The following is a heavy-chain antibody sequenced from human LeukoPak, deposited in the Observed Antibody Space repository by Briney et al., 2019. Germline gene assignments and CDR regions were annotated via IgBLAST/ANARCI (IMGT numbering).Heavy chain of an antibody. J-gene: IGHJ6*03. CDR1: GYTFTNYG. CDR3: ARDTQGGYYYMDV. D-gene: IGHD3-16*01. CDR2: INPSGGST. V-gene: IGHV1-46*01. Sequence: GASVKVSCKASGYTFTNYGISWVRQAPGQGLEWMGIINPSGGSTTYAQKFQGRVTMTRDTSTTTVYMELSSLRSEDTAVYYCARDTQGGYYYMDVWGKGTTVTVSS.